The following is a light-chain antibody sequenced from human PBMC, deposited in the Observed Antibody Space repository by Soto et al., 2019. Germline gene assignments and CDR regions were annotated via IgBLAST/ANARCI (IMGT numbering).Light chain of an antibody. Sequence: QSVLTQPASVSGSPGQSITISCTGTSSDIGAYNYVSWFQHCPGKAPKLLIYEVSNRPSGISNRFSGSKSGNTASLTISGLQAEDEADYYCSSRTVSVTYVFGGGTKLTVL. CDR2: EVS. V-gene: IGLV2-14*01. CDR3: SSRTVSVTYV. CDR1: SSDIGAYNY. J-gene: IGLJ3*02.